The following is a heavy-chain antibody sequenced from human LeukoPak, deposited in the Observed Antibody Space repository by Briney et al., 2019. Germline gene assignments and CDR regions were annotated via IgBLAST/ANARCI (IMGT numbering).Heavy chain of an antibody. Sequence: PGGSLRLSCAASGFTFSSYEMNWVRQAPGKGLEWVSYISSSGSTIYYADSVKGRFTISRDNAKNSLYLQMSSLRAEDTAVYYCARVGCSSTSCYIDYWGQGTLVTVSS. V-gene: IGHV3-48*03. J-gene: IGHJ4*02. CDR1: GFTFSSYE. D-gene: IGHD2-2*02. CDR2: ISSSGSTI. CDR3: ARVGCSSTSCYIDY.